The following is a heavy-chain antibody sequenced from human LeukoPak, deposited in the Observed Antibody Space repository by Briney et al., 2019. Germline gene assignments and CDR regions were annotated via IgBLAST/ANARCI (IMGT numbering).Heavy chain of an antibody. CDR2: ISAYNGNT. CDR3: ARDPTSVLWFRESSRGYFDY. D-gene: IGHD3-10*01. J-gene: IGHJ4*02. CDR1: GYTFTSYG. V-gene: IGHV1-18*01. Sequence: ASVKVSCKASGYTFTSYGISWVRQAPGQGLEWMGWISAYNGNTNYAQKLQGRGTMTTDTSTSTAYMELRSLRSDDTAVYYCARDPTSVLWFRESSRGYFDYWGQGTLVTVSS.